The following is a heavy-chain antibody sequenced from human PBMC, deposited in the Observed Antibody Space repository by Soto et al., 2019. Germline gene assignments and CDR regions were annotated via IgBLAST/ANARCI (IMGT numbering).Heavy chain of an antibody. CDR2: ISSSSSTI. J-gene: IGHJ4*02. D-gene: IGHD3-22*01. V-gene: IGHV3-48*02. CDR1: GFTFSNYN. Sequence: GGSLRLSCAASGFTFSNYNMNWVRQAPGKGLEWVSSISSSSSTIYYADSVKGRFTISRDNAKNSLYLQMNSLRDEDTAVYYCASRYYYDSSGYYYPYYYWGQGALVTVSS. CDR3: ASRYYYDSSGYYYPYYY.